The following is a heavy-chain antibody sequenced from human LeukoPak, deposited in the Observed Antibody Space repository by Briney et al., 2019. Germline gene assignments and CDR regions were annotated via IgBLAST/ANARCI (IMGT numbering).Heavy chain of an antibody. D-gene: IGHD3-10*01. CDR3: ARRYFVSGSYYTDY. V-gene: IGHV1-2*02. CDR1: GYTFTGYY. CDR2: INPNSGGT. Sequence: ASVKVSCKAAGYTFTGYYMHWVRQAPGQGLEWMGWINPNSGGTNYAQKFQGRVTMTRDTSITTAYMELSRLRSDDTAVYYCARRYFVSGSYYTDYWGQGTRVTVSS. J-gene: IGHJ4*02.